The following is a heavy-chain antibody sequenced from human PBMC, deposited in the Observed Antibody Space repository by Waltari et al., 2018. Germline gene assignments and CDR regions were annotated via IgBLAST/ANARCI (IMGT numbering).Heavy chain of an antibody. CDR2: ISGATTYI. CDR3: ARDRRGYFDY. D-gene: IGHD3-16*01. Sequence: EVQLVESGGGLVKPGGSLRLSCEASGFTFSAYSMNWFRQAPGKGLEWVSSISGATTYIYYADSVNGRFTISSDDANDSLYLKMNSLRVEDTAVYYCARDRRGYFDYWGQGTLVTVSS. J-gene: IGHJ4*02. CDR1: GFTFSAYS. V-gene: IGHV3-21*01.